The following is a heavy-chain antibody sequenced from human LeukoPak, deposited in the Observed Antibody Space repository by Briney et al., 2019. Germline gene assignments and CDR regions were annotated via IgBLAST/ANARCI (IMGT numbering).Heavy chain of an antibody. D-gene: IGHD4-17*01. Sequence: GESLKISCKGSGYRFTSYWIGWVRQMPGKGLEWMGIIYPDDSDTKYSPSFQGQVTISVDKSINTAYLQWNSLKASDTAMYYCARHNYGDLVKHYYYYGMDVWGQGTTVTVSS. CDR1: GYRFTSYW. V-gene: IGHV5-51*01. CDR3: ARHNYGDLVKHYYYYGMDV. J-gene: IGHJ6*02. CDR2: IYPDDSDT.